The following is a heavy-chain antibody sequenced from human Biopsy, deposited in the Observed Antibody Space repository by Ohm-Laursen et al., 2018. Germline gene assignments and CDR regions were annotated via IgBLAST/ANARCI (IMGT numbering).Heavy chain of an antibody. D-gene: IGHD3-22*01. Sequence: SLRLSCAASGFNFNHYAMQWVRHVPGKGLEWVSSISWSNDNIHYADSVKGRFTISRDNTNNSLYLQMTSLRPEDAAVFYCARGKYKDFSTGLPRPYHYTLDFWGPGTTVTVSS. CDR1: GFNFNHYA. J-gene: IGHJ6*02. V-gene: IGHV3-9*01. CDR3: ARGKYKDFSTGLPRPYHYTLDF. CDR2: ISWSNDNI.